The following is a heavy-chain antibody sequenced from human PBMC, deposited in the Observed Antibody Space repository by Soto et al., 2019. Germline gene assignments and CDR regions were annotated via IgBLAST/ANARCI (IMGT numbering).Heavy chain of an antibody. V-gene: IGHV4-39*01. CDR3: ARQGRNTKIVLLRHYATDF. Sequence: SETLSLTCSVSSGSISSNSYFWAWIRQPPGKGLEWIGAVFYSGDTYYSESLKSRVTMSVDTSKNQFSLNLNSVTAADTAVYYCARQGRNTKIVLLRHYATDFWGQGTAVTVSS. CDR2: VFYSGDT. J-gene: IGHJ6*02. D-gene: IGHD3-22*01. CDR1: SGSISSNSYF.